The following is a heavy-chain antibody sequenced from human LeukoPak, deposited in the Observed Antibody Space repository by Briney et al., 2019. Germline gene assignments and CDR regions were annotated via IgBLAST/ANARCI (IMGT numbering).Heavy chain of an antibody. CDR3: ARGRSESYSDDY. J-gene: IGHJ4*02. V-gene: IGHV4-59*01. CDR2: IYYSGST. D-gene: IGHD1-26*01. Sequence: SETLSLTCTVSGGSISSYYWSWIRQPPGKGLEWIGYIYYSGSTNHNPSLKSRVTISVDTSKNQFSLKVRSVTAADTAVYYCARGRSESYSDDYWGQGTLVTVSS. CDR1: GGSISSYY.